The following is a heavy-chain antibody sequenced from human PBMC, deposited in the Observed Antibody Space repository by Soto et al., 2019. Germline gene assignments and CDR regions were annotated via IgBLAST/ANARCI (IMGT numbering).Heavy chain of an antibody. V-gene: IGHV3-30*03. CDR3: ASIQLVPAAMVGYYYGMDV. CDR2: ISYDGSNK. D-gene: IGHD2-2*01. CDR1: GFTFSSYG. J-gene: IGHJ6*02. Sequence: PGGSLRLSCAASGFTFSSYGMHWVRQAPGKGLEWVAVISYDGSNKYYADSVKGRFTISRDNSKNTLYLQMNSLRAEDTAVYYCASIQLVPAAMVGYYYGMDVWGQGTTVTVSS.